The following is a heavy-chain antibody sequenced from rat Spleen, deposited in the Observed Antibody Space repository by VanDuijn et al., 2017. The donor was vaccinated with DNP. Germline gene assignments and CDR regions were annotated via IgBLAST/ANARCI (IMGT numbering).Heavy chain of an antibody. Sequence: EVQLQESGSGLVKPSQSLSLTCSVTGYSITSDYWGWIRKFPGNKMEWIGHINYSGSTSYNPSLTGRISITRDTSKNQFFLQLNSVTTEDTATYYSVRGHHPRGFDYWGQGVMVTVSS. CDR2: INYSGST. CDR3: VRGHHPRGFDY. V-gene: IGHV3-1*01. J-gene: IGHJ2*01. D-gene: IGHD1-12*01. CDR1: GYSITSDY.